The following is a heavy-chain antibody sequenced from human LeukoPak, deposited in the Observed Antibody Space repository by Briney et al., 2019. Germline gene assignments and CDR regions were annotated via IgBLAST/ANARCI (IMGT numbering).Heavy chain of an antibody. CDR3: AAWAFYHNLDV. V-gene: IGHV3-43*02. CDR2: IKADGSGT. CDR1: GFTIGPYA. Sequence: GGSLRLSCAASGFTIGPYAMYWVRQGPGRGLEWVSVIKADGSGTFYADSVRGRFTTSRDNSKNSLYLQMNSRTSVDTALYYCAAWAFYHNLDVWGQGTTVIVSS. D-gene: IGHD2/OR15-2a*01. J-gene: IGHJ6*02.